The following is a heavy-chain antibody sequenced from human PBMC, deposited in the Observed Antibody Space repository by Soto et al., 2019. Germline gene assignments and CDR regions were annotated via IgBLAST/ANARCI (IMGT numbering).Heavy chain of an antibody. V-gene: IGHV1-46*01. J-gene: IGHJ4*02. Sequence: QVQLVQSGAEVKRPGASVKVSCKASGYTFTTYYMHWVRQAPGQGLEWLGIINPNGGSTTYAQKFQGRVTRTRDTSTSTVYLELSSLRSEDTAVYYCARAGYCSGGTCFHGNCDYWGQGTLVTGSA. CDR1: GYTFTTYY. D-gene: IGHD2-15*01. CDR2: INPNGGST. CDR3: ARAGYCSGGTCFHGNCDY.